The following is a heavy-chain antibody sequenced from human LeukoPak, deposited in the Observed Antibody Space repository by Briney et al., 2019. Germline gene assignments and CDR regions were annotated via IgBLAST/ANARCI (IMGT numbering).Heavy chain of an antibody. J-gene: IGHJ4*02. V-gene: IGHV3-30*04. D-gene: IGHD6-13*01. CDR2: ISYDGSSK. CDR3: ARDLEGYSSSWYVGY. CDR1: GFTFSSYA. Sequence: GRSLRLSCAASGFTFSSYAMHWVRQAPGKGLEWVAVISYDGSSKYYADSVKGRFTISRDNSKNTLYLQMNSLRAEDTAVYYCARDLEGYSSSWYVGYWGQGTLVTVSS.